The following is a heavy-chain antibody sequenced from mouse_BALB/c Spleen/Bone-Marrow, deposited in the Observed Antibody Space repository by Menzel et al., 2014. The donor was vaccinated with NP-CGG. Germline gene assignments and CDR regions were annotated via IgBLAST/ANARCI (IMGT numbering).Heavy chain of an antibody. D-gene: IGHD3-2*01. CDR2: ISDGGSYT. CDR3: ARGGQLGAMDY. J-gene: IGHJ4*01. Sequence: EVKLVESGGGLVKPGGSLKLSCAASGFTFSDYYMYWVRQTPEKRQEWVATISDGGSYTYYPDSVKGRFTISRDNAKNNLYLQMSSLKSEDTAMYYCARGGQLGAMDYWGQGTSVTVSS. CDR1: GFTFSDYY. V-gene: IGHV5-4*02.